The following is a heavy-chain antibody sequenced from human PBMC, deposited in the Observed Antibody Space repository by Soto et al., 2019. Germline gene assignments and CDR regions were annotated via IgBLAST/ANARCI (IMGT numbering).Heavy chain of an antibody. CDR1: GGSISSSSYY. V-gene: IGHV4-39*01. CDR3: ASWGVVAGREDYYYYGMDV. CDR2: IYYSGST. J-gene: IGHJ6*02. D-gene: IGHD6-19*01. Sequence: SETLSLTCTVSGGSISSSSYYWGWIRQPPGKGLEWIGSIYYSGSTYYNPSLKSRVTISVDTSKNQFSLKLSSVTAADTAVYYCASWGVVAGREDYYYYGMDVWGQGTTVTVSS.